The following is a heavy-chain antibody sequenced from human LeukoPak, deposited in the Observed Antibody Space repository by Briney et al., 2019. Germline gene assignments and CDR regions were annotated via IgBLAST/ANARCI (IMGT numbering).Heavy chain of an antibody. V-gene: IGHV4-39*07. J-gene: IGHJ4*02. CDR1: GGSISSSSYY. CDR3: ARELISYDFWSGYYSTSPYYFDY. CDR2: SYYSGST. Sequence: SEPLSLPFPVSGGSISSSSYYWGWIRPPPGKGLEWIGSSYYSGSTSYNPSLKSGVTIPVDTSKNQFSLKLSSVTAADTAVYYCARELISYDFWSGYYSTSPYYFDYWGQGTLVTVSS. D-gene: IGHD3-3*01.